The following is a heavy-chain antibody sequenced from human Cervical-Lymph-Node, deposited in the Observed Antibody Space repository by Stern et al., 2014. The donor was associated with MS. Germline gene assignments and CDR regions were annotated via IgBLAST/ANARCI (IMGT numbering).Heavy chain of an antibody. Sequence: QVQLQESGPGLVKPSETLSLTCTVSGGSITNRDYWGWIRQPPGKGLEWIGSVYYSGITYYRPSLKSRAAISIDKSRNQFFLMLTSGTATDTAVYFCARGVTAVTNYVPNWCFDLWGRGTLVTVSS. CDR3: ARGVTAVTNYVPNWCFDL. J-gene: IGHJ2*01. CDR2: VYYSGIT. CDR1: GGSITNRDY. D-gene: IGHD4-11*01. V-gene: IGHV4-39*01.